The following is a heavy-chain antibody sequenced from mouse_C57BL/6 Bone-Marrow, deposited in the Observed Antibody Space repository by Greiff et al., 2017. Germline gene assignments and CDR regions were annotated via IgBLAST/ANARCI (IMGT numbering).Heavy chain of an antibody. J-gene: IGHJ2*01. Sequence: QVQLQQPGAELVRPGTSVKLSCKASGYTFTSYWMHWVKQRPGQGLEWIGVIDPSDSYTNYNQKFKGKATLTVDKSSSTAYMQLSSLTSEDSAVYYCARSDWDGYFDYWGQGTTLTVSS. V-gene: IGHV1-59*01. CDR2: IDPSDSYT. CDR1: GYTFTSYW. CDR3: ARSDWDGYFDY. D-gene: IGHD4-1*01.